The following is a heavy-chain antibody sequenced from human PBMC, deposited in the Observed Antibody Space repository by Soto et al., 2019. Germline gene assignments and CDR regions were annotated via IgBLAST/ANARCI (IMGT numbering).Heavy chain of an antibody. CDR1: GGSISSSNW. CDR2: IYHSGST. CDR3: ARMNWISLGGVSP. V-gene: IGHV4-4*02. D-gene: IGHD1-1*01. J-gene: IGHJ5*02. Sequence: SETLSLTCTVSGGSISSSNWWSWARQPPGKGLEWIGEIYHSGSTNYNPSLKSRVTISVDKSKNQFSLKLSSVTAADTAVYYCARMNWISLGGVSPWGQGTLVTVSS.